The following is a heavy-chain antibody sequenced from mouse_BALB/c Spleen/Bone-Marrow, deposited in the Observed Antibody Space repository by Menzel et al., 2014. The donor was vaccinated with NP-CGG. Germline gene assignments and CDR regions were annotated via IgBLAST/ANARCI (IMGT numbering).Heavy chain of an antibody. CDR3: ARLGNYGYHDN. V-gene: IGHV4-2*02. D-gene: IGHD1-2*01. CDR2: INPGGSTI. J-gene: IGHJ2*01. Sequence: EVKLVESGGGLVQPGGSLNLACVASGFDFSSYWMSWARQAPGKGQEWIGEINPGGSTINYSPSLKDKFIISRDNAKNTLYLQMSKVRSEDTALYYCARLGNYGYHDNWGQGTTLTVSS. CDR1: GFDFSSYW.